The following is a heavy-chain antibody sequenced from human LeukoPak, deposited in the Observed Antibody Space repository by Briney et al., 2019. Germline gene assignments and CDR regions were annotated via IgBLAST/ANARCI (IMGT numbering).Heavy chain of an antibody. V-gene: IGHV4-34*01. Sequence: SETLSLTCAVYGGSFSGYYWSWIRQPPGKGLEWIGEINHSGSTNYNPSLKSRVTISVDTSKNQFSLKLSSVTAADTAVYYCAAAYYGDYEGGAFDIWGQGTMVTVSS. CDR1: GGSFSGYY. CDR3: AAAYYGDYEGGAFDI. D-gene: IGHD4-17*01. J-gene: IGHJ3*02. CDR2: INHSGST.